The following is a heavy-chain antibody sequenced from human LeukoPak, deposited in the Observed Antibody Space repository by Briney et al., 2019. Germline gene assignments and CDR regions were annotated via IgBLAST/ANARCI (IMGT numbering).Heavy chain of an antibody. D-gene: IGHD3-10*01. CDR3: ARDSPYYYGSGSATYYMDV. CDR1: GGSISSYY. CDR2: IYYSGST. J-gene: IGHJ6*03. Sequence: SETLSLTCTVSGGSISSYYWSWIRQPPGKGLEWIGYIYYSGSTNYNPSLKSRVTISVDTSKNQFSLKLSSVTAPDTAVYYCARDSPYYYGSGSATYYMDVWGKGTTVTISS. V-gene: IGHV4-59*01.